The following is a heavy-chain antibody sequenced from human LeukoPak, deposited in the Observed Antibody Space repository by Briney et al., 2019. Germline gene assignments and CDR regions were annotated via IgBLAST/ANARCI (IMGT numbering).Heavy chain of an antibody. V-gene: IGHV1-18*01. Sequence: GASVKVSCKASGYSFTNFGVTWVRQAPGQGLEWMGWISGYNGDTNYAQRFQGRVTMTTDASTSTAYMELKTLRSDDTAVFYCVRAPADPLRPYGMNVRGQGTTVIVSS. CDR1: GYSFTNFG. CDR3: VRAPADPLRPYGMNV. CDR2: ISGYNGDT. J-gene: IGHJ6*02. D-gene: IGHD3-16*01.